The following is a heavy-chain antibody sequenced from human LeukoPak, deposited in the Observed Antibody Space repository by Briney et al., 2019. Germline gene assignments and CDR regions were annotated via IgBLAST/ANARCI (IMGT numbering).Heavy chain of an antibody. CDR1: GYTFTSYY. V-gene: IGHV1-46*01. CDR2: INPSGGST. CDR3: ARAGRSSSYDY. J-gene: IGHJ4*02. Sequence: GASVKVSCKASGYTFTSYYMHWVRPAPGQGLEWMGIINPSGGSTSYAQKFQGRVTMTRDMSTSTVYMELRSLRSEDTAVYYCARAGRSSSYDYWGQGTLVTVSS. D-gene: IGHD6-6*01.